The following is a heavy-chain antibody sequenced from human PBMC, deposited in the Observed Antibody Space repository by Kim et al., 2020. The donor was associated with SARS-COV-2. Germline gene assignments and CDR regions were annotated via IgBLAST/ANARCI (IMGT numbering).Heavy chain of an antibody. V-gene: IGHV1-18*01. CDR3: ARVFGTSGWFDY. J-gene: IGHJ4*02. Sequence: NFVQKFQGRFTMTTATSTSTVYMELRSLRSDDTAVYYCARVFGTSGWFDYWGQGTLLTVSS. D-gene: IGHD6-19*01.